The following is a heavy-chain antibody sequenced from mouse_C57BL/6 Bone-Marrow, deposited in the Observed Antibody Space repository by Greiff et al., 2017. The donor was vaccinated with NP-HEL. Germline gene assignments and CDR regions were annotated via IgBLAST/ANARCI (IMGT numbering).Heavy chain of an antibody. D-gene: IGHD2-4*01. J-gene: IGHJ4*01. CDR1: GFSLTSYG. CDR3: AKGHDYDERYYAMDY. Sequence: QVQLQQSGPGLVQPSQSLSITCTVSGFSLTSYGVHWVRQSPGKGLEWLGVIWRGGSTDYNAAFMSRLSITKDNSKSQVFFKMNSLQADDTAIYYCAKGHDYDERYYAMDYWGQGTSVTVSS. V-gene: IGHV2-5*01. CDR2: IWRGGST.